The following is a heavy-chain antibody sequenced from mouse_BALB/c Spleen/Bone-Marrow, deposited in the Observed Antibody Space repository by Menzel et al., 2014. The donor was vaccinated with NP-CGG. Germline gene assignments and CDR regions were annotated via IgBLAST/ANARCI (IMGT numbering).Heavy chain of an antibody. D-gene: IGHD2-13*01. CDR1: GYTFTSYY. Sequence: VQLQQSGAELVKPGASVRLSCKASGYTFTSYYMYWVKQRPGQGLEWIGEINPSNGGTNLNEKFKSKATLTVDKSSSTAYMQLSSLTSEDSAVYYCTREGDSPFAYWGQGTLVTVSA. CDR2: INPSNGGT. CDR3: TREGDSPFAY. V-gene: IGHV1S81*02. J-gene: IGHJ3*01.